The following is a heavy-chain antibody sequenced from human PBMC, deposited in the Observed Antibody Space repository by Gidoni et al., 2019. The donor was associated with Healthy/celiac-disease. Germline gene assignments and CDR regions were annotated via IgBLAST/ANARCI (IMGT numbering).Heavy chain of an antibody. CDR1: YS. CDR2: ISSSSSYI. V-gene: IGHV3-21*01. CDR3: ARVSVRVTTDGDEGFDY. Sequence: YSMNWVRQAPGKGLEWVSSISSSSSYIYYADSVKGRFTISRDNAKNSLYLQLNSLRAEDTAVYYCARVSVRVTTDGDEGFDYWGQGTLVTVSS. D-gene: IGHD1-1*01. J-gene: IGHJ4*02.